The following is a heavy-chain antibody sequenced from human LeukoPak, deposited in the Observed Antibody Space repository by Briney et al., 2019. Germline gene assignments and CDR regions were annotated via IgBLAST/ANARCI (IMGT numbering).Heavy chain of an antibody. CDR1: GFTFSSYS. J-gene: IGHJ4*02. CDR3: GRDSKFVDGYNLY. V-gene: IGHV3-21*01. CDR2: ISGSSSYI. D-gene: IGHD5-24*01. Sequence: GGSLRLSCAASGFTFSSYSMNWVRQAPGKGLEWVSSISGSSSYIYYADPVKGRFTISRDNAKKSLYLQMNSLRAEDTAVYYCGRDSKFVDGYNLYWGQGTLVTVSS.